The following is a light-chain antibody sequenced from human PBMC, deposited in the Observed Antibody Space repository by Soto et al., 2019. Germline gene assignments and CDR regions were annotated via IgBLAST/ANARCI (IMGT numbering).Light chain of an antibody. CDR3: SSYTSSTNYV. V-gene: IGLV2-14*01. CDR2: EVS. Sequence: QSVLAQPSSVSGSPGQSITISCTGTSTDVGGYNYVSWYQHHPGKGPKLIIYEVSNRPSGVSNRFSGSKSGNTASLTISGLQAEDEADYYCSSYTSSTNYVFGTGTKVTVL. J-gene: IGLJ1*01. CDR1: STDVGGYNY.